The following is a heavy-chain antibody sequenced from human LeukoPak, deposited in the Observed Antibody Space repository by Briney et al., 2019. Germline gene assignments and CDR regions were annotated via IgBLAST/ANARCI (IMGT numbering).Heavy chain of an antibody. CDR2: INSDGSST. CDR3: ARGVGYCSSTSCYWWFDP. CDR1: GLTFSSYW. J-gene: IGHJ5*02. Sequence: GGSLRLSCAASGLTFSSYWMHWVRQAPGKGLVWVSRINSDGSSTSYADSVKGRFTISRDNAKNTLYLQMNSLRAEDTAVYYCARGVGYCSSTSCYWWFDPWGQGTLVTVSS. D-gene: IGHD2-2*01. V-gene: IGHV3-74*01.